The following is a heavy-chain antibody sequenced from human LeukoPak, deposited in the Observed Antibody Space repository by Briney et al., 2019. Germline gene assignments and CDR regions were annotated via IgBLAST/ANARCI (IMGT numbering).Heavy chain of an antibody. CDR3: ARDRSIAARPPYDAFDI. CDR1: GGTFTSYA. Sequence: SVKLSCKASGGTFTSYAISWVRQAPGQGLEWMGRIIPILGIANYAQKFQGRVTITADKSTSTAYMELSSLRSEDTAVYYCARDRSIAARPPYDAFDIWGQGTMVTVSS. V-gene: IGHV1-69*04. J-gene: IGHJ3*02. CDR2: IIPILGIA. D-gene: IGHD6-6*01.